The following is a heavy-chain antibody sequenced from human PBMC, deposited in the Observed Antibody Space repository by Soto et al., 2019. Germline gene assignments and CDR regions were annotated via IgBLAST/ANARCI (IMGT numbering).Heavy chain of an antibody. CDR2: VSHDGRNT. D-gene: IGHD6-19*01. V-gene: IGHV3-30*18. Sequence: KGLEWVAVVSHDGRNTHYADSVKGRFTISRDSSKNTVSLEMTSLRAEDTAVYYFAKGGRQWMVTSDFNYWGQGALVTVFS. J-gene: IGHJ4*02. CDR3: AKGGRQWMVTSDFNY.